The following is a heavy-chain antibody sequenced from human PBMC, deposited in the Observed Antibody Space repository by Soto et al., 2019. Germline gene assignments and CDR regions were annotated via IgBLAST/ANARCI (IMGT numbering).Heavy chain of an antibody. CDR3: AKERTYSVASGFDY. CDR1: GFTFTTYG. CDR2: ISYDGSHA. Sequence: QVQLVDSGGGVVQPGRSLRLSCAASGFTFTTYGMHWVRRAPGKGLEWVAVISYDGSHAYYADSVKGRFTISRDNSKNPLYVQINSLRAEDTAVYYCAKERTYSVASGFDYWGRGTLVTVSS. D-gene: IGHD1-26*01. J-gene: IGHJ4*02. V-gene: IGHV3-30*18.